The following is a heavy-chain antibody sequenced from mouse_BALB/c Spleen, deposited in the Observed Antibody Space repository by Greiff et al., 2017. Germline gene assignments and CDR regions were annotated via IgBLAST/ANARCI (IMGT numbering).Heavy chain of an antibody. CDR3: ARDPDYYGSSYFDY. CDR2: IWAGGST. CDR1: GFSLTSYG. Sequence: VQLVESGPGLVAPSQSLSITCTVSGFSLTSYGVHWVRQPPGKGLEWLGVIWAGGSTNYNSALMSRLSISKDNSKSQVFLKMNSLQTDDTAMYYCARDPDYYGSSYFDYWGQGTTLTVSS. D-gene: IGHD1-1*01. J-gene: IGHJ2*01. V-gene: IGHV2-9*02.